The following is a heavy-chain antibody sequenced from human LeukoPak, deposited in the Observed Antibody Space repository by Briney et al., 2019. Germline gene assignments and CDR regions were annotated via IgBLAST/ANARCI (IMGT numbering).Heavy chain of an antibody. CDR3: ARDGYSSSTSCFDY. Sequence: GGSLRLSCAASGFTFSSYGMHWVRQAPGKGLEWVAVIWYDGSNKYYADSVKGRFTISRDNSKNTLYLQMNSLRAEDTAVYYCARDGYSSSTSCFDYWGQGTLVTVSS. CDR1: GFTFSSYG. CDR2: IWYDGSNK. J-gene: IGHJ4*02. V-gene: IGHV3-33*01. D-gene: IGHD2-2*03.